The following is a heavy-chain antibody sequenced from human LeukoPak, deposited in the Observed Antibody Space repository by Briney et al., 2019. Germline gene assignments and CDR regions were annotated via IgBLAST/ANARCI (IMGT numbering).Heavy chain of an antibody. V-gene: IGHV5-51*03. D-gene: IGHD6-19*01. J-gene: IGHJ4*02. Sequence: PGESLTISCTGSGYISTSYWIGWVRQMPGKGLEWMGIIYPGDSDTKYSPSFQCQVTISAHKSISTAYLQSSSLKASDTAMYYCARRYSSGWTPFDYWGQGTLVTVSS. CDR1: GYISTSYW. CDR2: IYPGDSDT. CDR3: ARRYSSGWTPFDY.